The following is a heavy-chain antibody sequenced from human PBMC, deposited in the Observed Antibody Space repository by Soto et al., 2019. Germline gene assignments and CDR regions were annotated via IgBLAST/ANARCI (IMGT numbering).Heavy chain of an antibody. V-gene: IGHV3-33*01. CDR2: IWYDGSNK. CDR3: ARVGVHSSSWYTNYYYYMDV. D-gene: IGHD6-13*01. CDR1: GFTFSSYG. Sequence: GGSLRLSCAASGFTFSSYGMHWVRQAPGKGLEWVAVIWYDGSNKYYADSVKGRFTISRDNSKNTLYLQMNSLRAEDTAVYYCARVGVHSSSWYTNYYYYMDVWGKGTTVTVSS. J-gene: IGHJ6*03.